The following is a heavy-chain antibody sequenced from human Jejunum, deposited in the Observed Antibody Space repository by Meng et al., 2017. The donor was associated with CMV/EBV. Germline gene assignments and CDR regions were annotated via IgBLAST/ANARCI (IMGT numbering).Heavy chain of an antibody. Sequence: QVHVMASGGWVKEPGSSMKVSCKSSGGSVNNYAFNWVRQAPGQGLEWMGGIIAIFKTPNYAQKFQGRLTITADESTGTSYMELTSLTSEDTAVYYCARGFLNGYQPFDYWGQGTLVTVSS. J-gene: IGHJ4*02. V-gene: IGHV1-69*12. CDR3: ARGFLNGYQPFDY. CDR2: IIAIFKTP. D-gene: IGHD5-24*01. CDR1: GGSVNNYA.